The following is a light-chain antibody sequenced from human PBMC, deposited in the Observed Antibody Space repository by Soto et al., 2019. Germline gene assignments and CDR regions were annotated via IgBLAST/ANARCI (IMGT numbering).Light chain of an antibody. Sequence: QAAVGQRGAVSWARAQSVSDRWIGTRTDVGGYNYVSWYQQHPGKAPKLMIYDVSNRPSGVSNRFSGSKSGNTASLTISGLQAADEADYYCGSYASSSTYVFGTGTMVTVL. CDR3: GSYASSSTYV. CDR2: DVS. CDR1: RTDVGGYNY. J-gene: IGLJ1*01. V-gene: IGLV2-14*01.